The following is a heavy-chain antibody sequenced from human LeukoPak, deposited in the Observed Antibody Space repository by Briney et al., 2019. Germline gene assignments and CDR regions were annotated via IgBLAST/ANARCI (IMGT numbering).Heavy chain of an antibody. J-gene: IGHJ4*02. D-gene: IGHD3-22*01. CDR1: GFTFSSYE. V-gene: IGHV3-48*03. Sequence: PGGSLRLSCAASGFTFSSYEMNWVRQAPGKGLEWVSYISISGSTIYYADSVKGRFTISRDNAKNSLYLQMNSLRAEDTAVYYCARDRTYYYDSSGFYNWGQGTLVTVSS. CDR3: ARDRTYYYDSSGFYN. CDR2: ISISGSTI.